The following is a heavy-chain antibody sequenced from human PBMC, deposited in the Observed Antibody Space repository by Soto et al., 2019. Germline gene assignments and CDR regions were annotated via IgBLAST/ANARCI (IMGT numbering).Heavy chain of an antibody. D-gene: IGHD1-1*01. V-gene: IGHV1-18*01. CDR2: ISAHNGNT. J-gene: IGHJ4*02. CDR1: GYTFTSYG. Sequence: QVHLLQSGAEVKKPGASVKVSCKASGYTFTSYGITWVRQAPGQGLEWMGWISAHNGNTDYAQKLQGRVIVTRDTSTSTAYMELRSLISADTAVYYCARGRYGDYWGQGALVTVSS. CDR3: ARGRYGDY.